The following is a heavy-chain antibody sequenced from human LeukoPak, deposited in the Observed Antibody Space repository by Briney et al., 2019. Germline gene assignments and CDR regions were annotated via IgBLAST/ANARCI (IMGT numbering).Heavy chain of an antibody. Sequence: SETLSLTCTVSGGSISSYYWSWIRQPPGKGLEWIGYIYYSGSTNYNPSLKSRVTISVDTSKNQFSLKLSSVTAADTAVYYCARSVDTAMVVAYWGQGTLVTVSS. CDR1: GGSISSYY. J-gene: IGHJ4*02. CDR3: ARSVDTAMVVAY. D-gene: IGHD5-18*01. CDR2: IYYSGST. V-gene: IGHV4-59*01.